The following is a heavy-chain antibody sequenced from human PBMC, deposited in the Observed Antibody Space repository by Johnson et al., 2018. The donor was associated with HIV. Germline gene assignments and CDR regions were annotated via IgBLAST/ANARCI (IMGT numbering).Heavy chain of an antibody. CDR3: AREWLYDALDI. CDR2: IRQDGGEK. V-gene: IGHV3-7*01. CDR1: ESTFSSYW. J-gene: IGHJ3*02. Sequence: VQLVESGGGLVQPGGSLRLSCEASESTFSSYWMNWLRQAPGKGLEWVANIRQDGGEKYYVGSVKGRFTVSRDNARKSLYLQMNSLRAEDTAVYYCAREWLYDALDIWGQGTMVTVSS. D-gene: IGHD3-22*01.